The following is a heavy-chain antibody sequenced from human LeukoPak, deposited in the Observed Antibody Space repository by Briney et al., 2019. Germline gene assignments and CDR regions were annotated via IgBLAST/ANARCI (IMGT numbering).Heavy chain of an antibody. CDR2: INPNSGGT. D-gene: IGHD2-21*02. CDR1: GYTFTGYY. CDR3: AVSSFVTGHTQDFQH. J-gene: IGHJ1*01. V-gene: IGHV1-2*02. Sequence: EASVKVSCKASGYTFTGYYMHWVRQAPGQGLEWMGWINPNSGGTNYAQKFQGRVTMTRDTSISTAYMELSRLRSDDTAVYYCAVSSFVTGHTQDFQHWGQGTLVTVSS.